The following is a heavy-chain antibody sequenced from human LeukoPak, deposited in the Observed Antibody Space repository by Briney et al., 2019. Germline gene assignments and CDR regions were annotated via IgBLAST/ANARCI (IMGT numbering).Heavy chain of an antibody. J-gene: IGHJ4*02. CDR2: ISNSGNTI. Sequence: GSLKLSCAASGFPFSDSYMSWIRQAPGKGLEWVLCISNSGNTIYYADSVKGRFTVSRDNAKNSLYLQMNSLRAEDTAVYYCVRDKVNLEYWGQGTLVTVSS. D-gene: IGHD6-6*01. CDR1: GFPFSDSY. CDR3: VRDKVNLEY. V-gene: IGHV3-11*04.